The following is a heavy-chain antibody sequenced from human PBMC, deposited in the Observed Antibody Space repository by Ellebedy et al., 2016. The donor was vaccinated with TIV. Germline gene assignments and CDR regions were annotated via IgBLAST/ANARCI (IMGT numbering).Heavy chain of an antibody. V-gene: IGHV6-1*01. CDR2: TCYRYKWYH. Sequence: QTLSLTCAISGDSVPSEISAWSWIRQSPSRGLEWLGRTCYRYKWYHISAVSVKSRINIKQDPSRNQFSLQLDSVTAEDTAVYYCARETGVWIVGDDDALDVWGQGTMVTVSS. J-gene: IGHJ3*01. CDR1: GDSVPSEISA. D-gene: IGHD1-14*01. CDR3: ARETGVWIVGDDDALDV.